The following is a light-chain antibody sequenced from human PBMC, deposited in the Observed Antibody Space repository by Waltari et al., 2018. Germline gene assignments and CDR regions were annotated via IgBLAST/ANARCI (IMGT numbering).Light chain of an antibody. Sequence: EIVMTQSPATLSVSPGERATLSCRASQSISSHLAWFQQKPGQAPRLLIYGASTRATGIPARCSGSGSGTEFTLTINSLQSEDVAVYYCHQYNIWPPWTFGQGTKVEIK. V-gene: IGKV3-15*01. CDR2: GAS. J-gene: IGKJ1*01. CDR1: QSISSH. CDR3: HQYNIWPPWT.